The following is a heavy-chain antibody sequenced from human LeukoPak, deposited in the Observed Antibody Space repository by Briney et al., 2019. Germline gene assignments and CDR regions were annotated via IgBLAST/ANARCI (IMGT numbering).Heavy chain of an antibody. CDR1: GFTFSSYA. Sequence: PGGSLRLSCAASGFTFSSYAMSWVRQAPGKGLEWVSAISGSGGSTYYAGSVKGRFTISRDNSKNTLYLQMNSLRAEDTAVYYCAKDLDSSGYANWFDPWGQGTLVTVSS. V-gene: IGHV3-23*01. CDR2: ISGSGGST. J-gene: IGHJ5*02. CDR3: AKDLDSSGYANWFDP. D-gene: IGHD3-22*01.